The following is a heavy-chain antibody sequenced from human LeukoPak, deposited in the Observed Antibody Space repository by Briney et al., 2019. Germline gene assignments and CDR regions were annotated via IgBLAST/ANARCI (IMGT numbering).Heavy chain of an antibody. CDR2: MNPHSGNT. CDR3: TRAPVPGNY. D-gene: IGHD3-10*01. Sequence: ASVKVSCKASGYTFTTYDINWVRQASGQGLEWTGWMNPHSGNTGYAQKFQGRVTMTRGTSINTAYMELSSLTSDDTAVYYCTRAPVPGNYWGQGTLVTVSS. J-gene: IGHJ4*02. V-gene: IGHV1-8*01. CDR1: GYTFTTYD.